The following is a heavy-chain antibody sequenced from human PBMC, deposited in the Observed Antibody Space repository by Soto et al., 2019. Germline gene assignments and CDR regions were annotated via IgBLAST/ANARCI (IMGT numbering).Heavy chain of an antibody. CDR2: INAGNGNT. CDR1: GYTFTSYA. V-gene: IGHV1-3*01. J-gene: IGHJ4*02. CDR3: ARDPRWPAYFDY. Sequence: QVQLVQSGAEVKKPGASVKVSCKASGYTFTSYAMHWVRQAPGQSLEWMGWINAGNGNTKYSQKFQGRVTITRDTSASTAYMELSSLRSEDTAVYYCARDPRWPAYFDYWGQGTLVTVSS.